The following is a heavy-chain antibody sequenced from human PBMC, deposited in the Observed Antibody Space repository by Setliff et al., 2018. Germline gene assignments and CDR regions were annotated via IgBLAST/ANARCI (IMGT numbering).Heavy chain of an antibody. Sequence: PGGSLRLSCAASGFTFDDYAMHWVRQAPGKGLEWVSGISWNSGSIGYADSVKCRFTISRDNAKNSLTLQMNSLRVEDTAVYYCSRGLQGSSDYVVCYWGRETLVAVSS. CDR2: ISWNSGSI. CDR1: GFTFDDYA. CDR3: SRGLQGSSDYVVCY. V-gene: IGHV3-9*01. J-gene: IGHJ4*02. D-gene: IGHD4-17*01.